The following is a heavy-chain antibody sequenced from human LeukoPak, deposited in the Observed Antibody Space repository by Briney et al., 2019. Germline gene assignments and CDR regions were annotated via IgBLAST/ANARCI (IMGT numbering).Heavy chain of an antibody. CDR1: GGSISDYY. D-gene: IGHD2-21*01. Sequence: SETLSLTCTVSGGSISDYYWSWIRQPPGKGLEWIGYIYYSGSTYYNPSLKSRVTISGDRSKNQFSLKLSSVTAADTAVYYCARQGSRFSYSDYWGQGTLVTVSS. CDR2: IYYSGST. V-gene: IGHV4-59*08. J-gene: IGHJ4*02. CDR3: ARQGSRFSYSDY.